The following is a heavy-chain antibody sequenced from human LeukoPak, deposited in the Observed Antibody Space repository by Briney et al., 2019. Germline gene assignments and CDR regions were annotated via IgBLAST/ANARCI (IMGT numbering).Heavy chain of an antibody. J-gene: IGHJ6*03. CDR2: INIDGSST. V-gene: IGHV3-74*01. D-gene: IGHD2-2*02. CDR3: ARDRRDCSSTSCYKSYMDV. Sequence: PGGSLRLSCAASGCSFSSYWMHWVRQAPGKGLVGVSRINIDGSSTSYADSVKGRFTISRDNAKNTLYLQMNSLRAEDTAVYYCARDRRDCSSTSCYKSYMDVWGKGTTVTVSS. CDR1: GCSFSSYW.